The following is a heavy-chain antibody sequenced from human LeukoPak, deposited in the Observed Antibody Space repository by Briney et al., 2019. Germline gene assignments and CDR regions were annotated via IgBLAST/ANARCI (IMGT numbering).Heavy chain of an antibody. CDR1: GYSISSGDY. D-gene: IGHD6-6*01. V-gene: IGHV4-38-2*01. Sequence: PSETLSLTCAVSGYSISSGDYWGWIRQPPGKGLEWIGSIYHSGSTYYNPSLKRRVTISVDTSKNQFSLKLSSVTAAETAVYYCARRVSSSSSGFDYWGQGTLVTVSS. CDR2: IYHSGST. CDR3: ARRVSSSSSGFDY. J-gene: IGHJ4*02.